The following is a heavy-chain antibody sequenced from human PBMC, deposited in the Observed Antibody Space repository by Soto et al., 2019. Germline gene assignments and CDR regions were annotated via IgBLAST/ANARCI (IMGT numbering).Heavy chain of an antibody. V-gene: IGHV3-23*01. Sequence: EVQLLESGGGLVQPGGSLRLSCAASGFTFSSCAMGWVRQTPGKGLEWVSAFSGSADKTFYADSMKGRFTISRDNSKNTVYLQMNSLRAEDTAIYYCTKATGVAYYVTDNWGQGTLVTVSS. J-gene: IGHJ4*02. CDR1: GFTFSSCA. CDR3: TKATGVAYYVTDN. CDR2: FSGSADKT. D-gene: IGHD1-26*01.